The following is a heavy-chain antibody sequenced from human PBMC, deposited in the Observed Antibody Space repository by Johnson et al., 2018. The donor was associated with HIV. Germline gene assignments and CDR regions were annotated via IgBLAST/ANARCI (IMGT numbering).Heavy chain of an antibody. J-gene: IGHJ3*02. Sequence: QVQLVESGGGVVQPGRSLRLSCAASGFTFSNFAMHWVRQAPGKGLEWVVVISYDGSNKYYADSVKGRFTISRDNSKNTLYLQMNSLRAEDTAVYYCAKDSSFSYYYSDAFDIWGQGTMVTVSS. CDR3: AKDSSFSYYYSDAFDI. D-gene: IGHD3-10*01. CDR2: ISYDGSNK. V-gene: IGHV3-30*04. CDR1: GFTFSNFA.